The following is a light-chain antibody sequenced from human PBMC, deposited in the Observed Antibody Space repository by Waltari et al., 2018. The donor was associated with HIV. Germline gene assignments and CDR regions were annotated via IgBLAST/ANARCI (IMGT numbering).Light chain of an antibody. Sequence: QSVLTQPRSVSGSPGQSVTISCTGTSSAVGGYNHVPWYQQHPGKAPKLMIYDVSKWPSGVPNRFSGSKSGNTASLTISGLQAEDEADYYCCSCPRSGIRYVFGTGTKVTVL. CDR1: SSAVGGYNH. CDR3: CSCPRSGIRYV. J-gene: IGLJ1*01. CDR2: DVS. V-gene: IGLV2-11*01.